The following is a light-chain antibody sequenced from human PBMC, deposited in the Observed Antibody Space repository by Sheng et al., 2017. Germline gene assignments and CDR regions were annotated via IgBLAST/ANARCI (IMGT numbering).Light chain of an antibody. Sequence: DIQMTQSPSTLSASVGDRVTITCRASQSIGSWLAWYQQRPGKAPKLLISKASDLERGVPSRFSGSGSGTEFTLTISSLQPDDFATYYCQQYSTLGTFGQGTKVEIK. J-gene: IGKJ1*01. CDR2: KAS. CDR3: QQYSTLGT. CDR1: QSIGSW. V-gene: IGKV1-5*03.